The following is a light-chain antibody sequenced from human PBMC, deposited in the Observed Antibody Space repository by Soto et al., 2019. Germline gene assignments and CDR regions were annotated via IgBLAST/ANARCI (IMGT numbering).Light chain of an antibody. CDR1: QDISSW. Sequence: DIQMTQSPSSVSASVGDRVTITCRASQDISSWLAWYQQKPGKAPKLLIYAASSLQSGVPSRFSGSGSGTDFTLTSSSLQPEDFATYYCQQANSFPITFGQGTRLEIK. CDR3: QQANSFPIT. CDR2: AAS. J-gene: IGKJ5*01. V-gene: IGKV1-12*01.